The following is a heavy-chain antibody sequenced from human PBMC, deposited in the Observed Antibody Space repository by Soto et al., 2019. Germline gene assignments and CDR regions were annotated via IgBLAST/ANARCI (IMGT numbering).Heavy chain of an antibody. Sequence: PSETLSLTCAVYGGSFSGDYWSWIRQPPGKGLEWIGEINHSGSTNYNPSLKSRVTISVDTSKNQFSLKLSSVTAADTAVYYCARGAPRYCSSTSCSGYGMDVWGQGTTVPVSS. D-gene: IGHD2-2*01. CDR1: GGSFSGDY. J-gene: IGHJ6*02. V-gene: IGHV4-34*01. CDR2: INHSGST. CDR3: ARGAPRYCSSTSCSGYGMDV.